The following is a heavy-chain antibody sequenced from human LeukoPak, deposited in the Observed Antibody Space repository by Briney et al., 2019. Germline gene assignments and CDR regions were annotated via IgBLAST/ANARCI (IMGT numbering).Heavy chain of an antibody. CDR1: GFTFGDYA. CDR2: IRSKAYGGTT. Sequence: GGSLRLSCTASGFTFGDYAMSWVRQAPGKGLEWVGFIRSKAYGGTTEYAASVKGRFTISRDDSKSIAYLQMNSLKTEDTAVYYCTRSMIVVVTAYYFDYWGQGTLVTVSS. J-gene: IGHJ4*02. V-gene: IGHV3-49*04. D-gene: IGHD3-22*01. CDR3: TRSMIVVVTAYYFDY.